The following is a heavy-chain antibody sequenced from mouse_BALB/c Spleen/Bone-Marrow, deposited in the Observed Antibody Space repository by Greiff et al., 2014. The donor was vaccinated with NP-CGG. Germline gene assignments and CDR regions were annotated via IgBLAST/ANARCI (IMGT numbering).Heavy chain of an antibody. D-gene: IGHD2-1*01. CDR1: GYEFSSYW. J-gene: IGHJ4*01. CDR3: ARVYYGNLDY. V-gene: IGHV1-80*01. Sequence: QVQLQQLGAELVRPGSSVKISCKASGYEFSSYWMNWVKQRPGQGLEWIGQIYPGDGDTNYNGKFKGKATLTADKSSSTAYMQVSSLTSEDSAVYFCARVYYGNLDYWGQGTSVTVSS. CDR2: IYPGDGDT.